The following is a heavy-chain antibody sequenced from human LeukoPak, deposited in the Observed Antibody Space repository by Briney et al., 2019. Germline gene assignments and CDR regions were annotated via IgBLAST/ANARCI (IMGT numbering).Heavy chain of an antibody. Sequence: GGSLRLPCAASGFRFSYHDMHWVRQAPGKGLEFVSSIGAAGAHTFYADSVKGRFTISRDNFQSTMYLQMDGLRPEDSAVYYCARELGGTKTGGFDIWDQGTVVTVSS. D-gene: IGHD1-14*01. CDR1: GFRFSYHD. CDR3: ARELGGTKTGGFDI. CDR2: IGAAGAHT. V-gene: IGHV3-64*02. J-gene: IGHJ3*02.